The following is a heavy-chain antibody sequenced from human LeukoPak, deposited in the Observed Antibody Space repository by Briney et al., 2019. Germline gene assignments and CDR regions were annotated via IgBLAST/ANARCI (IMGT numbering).Heavy chain of an antibody. J-gene: IGHJ4*02. CDR2: ISYYGSHK. D-gene: IGHD3-10*01. V-gene: IGHV3-30*03. Sequence: GGSLRLSCAAPGFTSSNYAMDSVRQAPGKGLGWDAAISYYGSHKYYVDSVKGRFTISRDNSKDTLYLQMSSLRPEDTAVYYCARRSLPDRKPLRGVIKGSLDSWGQGTLVTVSS. CDR3: ARRSLPDRKPLRGVIKGSLDS. CDR1: GFTSSNYA.